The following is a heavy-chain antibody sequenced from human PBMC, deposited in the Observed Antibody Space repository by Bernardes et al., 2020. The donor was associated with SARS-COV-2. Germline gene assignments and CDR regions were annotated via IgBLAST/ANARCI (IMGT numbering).Heavy chain of an antibody. Sequence: GRSLRLSCAASGFTFSSYGMHWVRQAPGKGLEWVAVISYDGSNKYYADSVKGRFTISRDNSKNTLYLQMNSLRAEDTAVYYCARVLVEDFDYWGQGTLVTVSS. J-gene: IGHJ4*02. V-gene: IGHV3-30*03. D-gene: IGHD1-20*01. CDR1: GFTFSSYG. CDR3: ARVLVEDFDY. CDR2: ISYDGSNK.